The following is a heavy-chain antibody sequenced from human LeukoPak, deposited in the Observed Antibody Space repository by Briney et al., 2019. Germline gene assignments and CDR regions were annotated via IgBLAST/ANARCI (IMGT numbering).Heavy chain of an antibody. CDR2: ISYDGSNK. J-gene: IGHJ6*03. CDR3: AKGGPSPYYYYYYMDV. V-gene: IGHV3-30*18. CDR1: GFTVSSNY. Sequence: GGSLRLSCAASGFTVSSNYMSWVRQAPGKGLEWVAVISYDGSNKYYADSVKGRFTISRDNSKNTLYLQMNSLRAEDTAVYYCAKGGPSPYYYYYYMDVWGKGTTVTVSS. D-gene: IGHD1-26*01.